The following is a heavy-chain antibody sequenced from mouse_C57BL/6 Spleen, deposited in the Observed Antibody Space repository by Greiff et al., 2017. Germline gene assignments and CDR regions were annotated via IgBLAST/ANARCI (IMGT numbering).Heavy chain of an antibody. CDR2: IDPSDSET. CDR3: ARNYYGSSYVGFDY. J-gene: IGHJ2*01. D-gene: IGHD1-1*01. CDR1: GYTFTSYW. V-gene: IGHV1-52*01. Sequence: QVQLQQPGAELVRPGSSVKLSCKASGYTFTSYWMHWVKQRPIQGLEWIGNIDPSDSETHYNQKFKDKATLTVDKSSSTAYMQLSSLTSEDSAVYYCARNYYGSSYVGFDYWGQGTTLTVSS.